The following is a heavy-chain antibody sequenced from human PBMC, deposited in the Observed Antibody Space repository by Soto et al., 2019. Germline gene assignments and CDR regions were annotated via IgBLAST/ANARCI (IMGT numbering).Heavy chain of an antibody. CDR1: GGSVSSGSYY. Sequence: QVQLQESGPGLVKPSETLSLTCTVSGGSVSSGSYYWSWIRQPPGKGLQWIGYAYYSETTKYNPSLKSRVTMSLDTSKNQFSLRLTSVTAADTALYYCARGPYSGSYVFDYWGQGTLVTVSS. J-gene: IGHJ4*02. CDR2: AYYSETT. V-gene: IGHV4-61*01. CDR3: ARGPYSGSYVFDY. D-gene: IGHD1-26*01.